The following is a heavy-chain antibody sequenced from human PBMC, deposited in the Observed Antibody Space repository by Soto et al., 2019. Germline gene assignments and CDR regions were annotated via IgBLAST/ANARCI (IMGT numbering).Heavy chain of an antibody. D-gene: IGHD2-21*02. CDR2: ISSSSSYI. V-gene: IGHV3-21*04. CDR1: GFTFSSYS. Sequence: GGSLRLSCAASGFTFSSYSMNWVRQAPGKGLEWVSSISSSSSYIYYADSVKGRFTISRDNAKNSLYLQMNSLRAEDTAVYYCAKDRVVTNYFDYWGQGTLVTVSS. J-gene: IGHJ4*02. CDR3: AKDRVVTNYFDY.